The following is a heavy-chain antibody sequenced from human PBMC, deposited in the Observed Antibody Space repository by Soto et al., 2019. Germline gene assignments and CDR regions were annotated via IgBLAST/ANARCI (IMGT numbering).Heavy chain of an antibody. Sequence: LSLTCTVSGGSISSGGYYWSWIRQHPGKGLEWIGYIYYSGSTYYNPSLKSRVTISVDTSKNQFSLKLSSVTAADTAVYYCARVVVVATIGDWFDPWGQGTLVTVSS. CDR1: GGSISSGGYY. CDR3: ARVVVVATIGDWFDP. J-gene: IGHJ5*02. CDR2: IYYSGST. D-gene: IGHD5-12*01. V-gene: IGHV4-31*03.